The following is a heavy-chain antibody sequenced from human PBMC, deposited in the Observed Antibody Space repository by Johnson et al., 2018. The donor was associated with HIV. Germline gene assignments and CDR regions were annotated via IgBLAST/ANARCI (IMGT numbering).Heavy chain of an antibody. CDR2: ISYDGSNK. V-gene: IGHV3-30*03. J-gene: IGHJ3*01. CDR1: GFTVSSYG. CDR3: ARNLQASFYDFWSDCNAFHV. D-gene: IGHD3-3*01. Sequence: MQLVESGGGLIQPGGSLRLSCAASGFTVSSYGMHWVRQAPGKGLEWVAVISYDGSNKYYADSVKGRFTISRDNSKNTLYLQMNSLRAKDTAVYYCARNLQASFYDFWSDCNAFHVWGQGTVVTVSS.